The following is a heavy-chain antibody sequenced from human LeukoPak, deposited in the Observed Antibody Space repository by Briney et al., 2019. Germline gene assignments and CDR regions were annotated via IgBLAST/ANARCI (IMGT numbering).Heavy chain of an antibody. CDR1: GFTFSSYA. CDR2: IKQDGGEK. J-gene: IGHJ1*01. Sequence: GGSLRLSCAASGFTFSSYAMHWVRQAPGKWLEWVAYIKQDGGEKNYVDSVKGRFTISRDNAKNSLSLRMNSLSAEDTAVYYCATGYSSGWYFYFQHWGQGSLVSVSS. CDR3: ATGYSSGWYFYFQH. V-gene: IGHV3-7*01. D-gene: IGHD6-19*01.